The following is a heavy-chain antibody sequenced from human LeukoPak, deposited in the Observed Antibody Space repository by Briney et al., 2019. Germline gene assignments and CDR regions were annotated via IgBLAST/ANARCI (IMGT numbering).Heavy chain of an antibody. Sequence: SETLSLTCTVSGDSISNFYWSWIRQPPGKGLEWRGDIYHSGKTKYNPSLKSRGTISIDTSKHQFSLKLTSVTAADTAIYYCARGGDTSSWFDPWGQGTLVTVAS. J-gene: IGHJ5*02. CDR2: IYHSGKT. V-gene: IGHV4-59*01. D-gene: IGHD6-13*01. CDR1: GDSISNFY. CDR3: ARGGDTSSWFDP.